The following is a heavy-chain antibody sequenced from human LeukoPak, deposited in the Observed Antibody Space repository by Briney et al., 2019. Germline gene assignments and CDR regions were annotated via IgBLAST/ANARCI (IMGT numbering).Heavy chain of an antibody. D-gene: IGHD6-25*01. Sequence: SETLSLTCTVSGGSIVSYYWSWIWQPPGKGLEWIGYIYYTGSTNYNPSLKSRVTISVDTSKNQFSLKLSSVTAADTAVYYCARYLAAGYFDLWGRGTLVTVSS. CDR2: IYYTGST. CDR1: GGSIVSYY. CDR3: ARYLAAGYFDL. J-gene: IGHJ2*01. V-gene: IGHV4-59*08.